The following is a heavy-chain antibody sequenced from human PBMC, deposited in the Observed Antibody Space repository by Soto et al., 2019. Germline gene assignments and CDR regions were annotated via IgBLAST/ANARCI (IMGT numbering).Heavy chain of an antibody. Sequence: QVVLLQSGAEVKEPGSSVRVSCQVSGITFNNFAFSWVRQAPGHGPEWMGGIVVISNTAEYSQRFQDRVTITADTSTNTLDMELDILTVEDTAVYYCARAIKRWEVNYYFYFCGPGTLVTVSS. CDR2: IVVISNTA. V-gene: IGHV1-69*06. CDR3: ARAIKRWEVNYYFYF. CDR1: GITFNNFA. J-gene: IGHJ4*02. D-gene: IGHD1-26*01.